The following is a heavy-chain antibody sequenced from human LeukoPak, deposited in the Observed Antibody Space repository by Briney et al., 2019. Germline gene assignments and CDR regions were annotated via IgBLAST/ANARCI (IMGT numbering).Heavy chain of an antibody. V-gene: IGHV4-39*01. CDR2: IYYSGST. Sequence: SETLSLTCTVSGGFISSSIYYWGWIRQPPGKGLEWIGSIYYSGSTDYNPSLKSRVTISVDTSKNQFSLKLSSVTAADTAVYYCARRPVARYYFDDWGQGTLVTVSS. J-gene: IGHJ4*02. CDR1: GGFISSSIYY. CDR3: ARRPVARYYFDD. D-gene: IGHD5-12*01.